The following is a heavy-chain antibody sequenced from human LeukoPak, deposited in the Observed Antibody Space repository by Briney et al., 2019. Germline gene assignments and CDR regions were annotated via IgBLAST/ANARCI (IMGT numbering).Heavy chain of an antibody. V-gene: IGHV3-30-3*01. Sequence: GGSLRLSCAASGFTFSSYAMHWVRQAPGKGLEWVAVISYDGSNKYYADSVKGRFTISRDNAKNSLYLQMNSLRAEDTAVYYCARRDGFYYDSSNDYWGQGTLVTVSS. CDR1: GFTFSSYA. J-gene: IGHJ4*02. D-gene: IGHD3-22*01. CDR3: ARRDGFYYDSSNDY. CDR2: ISYDGSNK.